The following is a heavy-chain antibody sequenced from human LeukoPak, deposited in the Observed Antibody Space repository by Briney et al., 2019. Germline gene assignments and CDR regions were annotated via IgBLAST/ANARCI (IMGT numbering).Heavy chain of an antibody. Sequence: GGSLRLSCAASGFTFSSYWMSWVRQAPGKGLEWVAGIRFDGSIEYYADSVKGRFTVSRDTPKNTLFLQMNSLRAEDSAVYYCARDLYSTSFDYWGQGTLATVSS. V-gene: IGHV3-33*08. CDR3: ARDLYSTSFDY. J-gene: IGHJ4*01. CDR2: IRFDGSIE. D-gene: IGHD6-6*01. CDR1: GFTFSSYW.